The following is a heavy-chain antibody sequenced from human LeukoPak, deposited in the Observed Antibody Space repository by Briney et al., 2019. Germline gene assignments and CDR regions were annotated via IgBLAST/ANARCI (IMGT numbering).Heavy chain of an antibody. J-gene: IGHJ5*02. Sequence: PSETLSLTCAVYGGSFSGYYWSWIRQPPGKGLEWIGEINHSGSTNYNPSLKSRVTISVDTSKNQFSLKLSSVTAADTAVYYCARGQSQWLLRYNWFDPWGQGTLVTVSS. CDR3: ARGQSQWLLRYNWFDP. D-gene: IGHD3-22*01. CDR2: INHSGST. V-gene: IGHV4-34*01. CDR1: GGSFSGYY.